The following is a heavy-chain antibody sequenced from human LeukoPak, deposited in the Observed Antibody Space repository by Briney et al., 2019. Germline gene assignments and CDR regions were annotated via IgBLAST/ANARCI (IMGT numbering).Heavy chain of an antibody. D-gene: IGHD3-22*01. CDR2: IYYSGST. Sequence: SETLSLTCTVSGGSISSSSYYWGWIRQPPGKGLEWIGSIYYSGSTYYNPSLKSRVTISVDTSKNQFSLKLSSVTAADTAVYYCARHRRNPYYDIPQGYFDLWGRGTLVTVSS. J-gene: IGHJ2*01. CDR1: GGSISSSSYY. CDR3: ARHRRNPYYDIPQGYFDL. V-gene: IGHV4-39*01.